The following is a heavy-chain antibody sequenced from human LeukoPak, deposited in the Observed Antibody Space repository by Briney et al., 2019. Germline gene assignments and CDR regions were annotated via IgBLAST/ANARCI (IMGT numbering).Heavy chain of an antibody. Sequence: GGSLRLSCAASGFTSSSYSMNWVRQAPGKGLEWVSSISFNSCYIYYADSVKGRFTISRDNAKNSLYLQMNSLRAEDTAVYYCARDNLGYCSSTSCHGYYYYYGMGVWGQGSTVTVSS. V-gene: IGHV3-21*01. CDR2: ISFNSCYI. CDR3: ARDNLGYCSSTSCHGYYYYYGMGV. J-gene: IGHJ6*02. D-gene: IGHD2-2*01. CDR1: GFTSSSYS.